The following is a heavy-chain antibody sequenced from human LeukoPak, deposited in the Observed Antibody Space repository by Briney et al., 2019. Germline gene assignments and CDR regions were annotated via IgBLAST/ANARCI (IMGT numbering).Heavy chain of an antibody. CDR1: GFTFSSYA. CDR3: ARNSHYDFWSGYPDY. Sequence: GGSLRLSCAASGFTFSSYAMSWVRQAPGKGLEWVSAIRDSGSSTHYADSVKGRFTISRDNSKNTLYLQMNSLRAEDTAVYYCARNSHYDFWSGYPDYWGQGTLVTVSS. V-gene: IGHV3-23*01. J-gene: IGHJ4*02. D-gene: IGHD3-3*01. CDR2: IRDSGSST.